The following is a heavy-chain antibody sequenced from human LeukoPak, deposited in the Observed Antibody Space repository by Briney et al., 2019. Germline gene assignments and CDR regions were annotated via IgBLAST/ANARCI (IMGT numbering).Heavy chain of an antibody. Sequence: GASVKVSCKASGGTFSSYAISWVRQAPGQGLEWMGGIIPIFGTANYAQKFQGRVTITADESTSTAYMELRSLRSDDTAVYYCARVYGDYVPDFDYWGQGTLVTVSS. CDR1: GGTFSSYA. J-gene: IGHJ4*02. CDR3: ARVYGDYVPDFDY. D-gene: IGHD4-17*01. V-gene: IGHV1-69*13. CDR2: IIPIFGTA.